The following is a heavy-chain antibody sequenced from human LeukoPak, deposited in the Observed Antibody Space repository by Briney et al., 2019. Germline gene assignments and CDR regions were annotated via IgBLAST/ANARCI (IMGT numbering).Heavy chain of an antibody. J-gene: IGHJ6*03. V-gene: IGHV1-46*04. CDR3: ARSPYSSRALDFSYYYMDV. Sequence: ASVKVSCKASGYTFTSYYMHWVRQAPGQGLEWMGIINPSGGSTSYAQKLQGRATMTRDMSTSTVYMELSSLRSEDTAVYYCARSPYSSRALDFSYYYMDVWGKGTTVTVSS. CDR2: INPSGGST. CDR1: GYTFTSYY. D-gene: IGHD6-13*01.